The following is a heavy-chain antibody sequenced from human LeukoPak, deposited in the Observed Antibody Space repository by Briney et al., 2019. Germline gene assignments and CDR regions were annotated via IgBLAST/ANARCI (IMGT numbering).Heavy chain of an antibody. D-gene: IGHD3-10*01. Sequence: PSETLSLTCAVYGGSFSGYYWSWIRQSPGKGLEWIGGINHSGSTNYNPSLKSRVTISIDTSKNQFSLNVNSVTAADTAIYYCAIKRGLRESGWFDPWGQGALVTVSS. J-gene: IGHJ5*02. CDR1: GGSFSGYY. CDR3: AIKRGLRESGWFDP. V-gene: IGHV4-34*01. CDR2: INHSGST.